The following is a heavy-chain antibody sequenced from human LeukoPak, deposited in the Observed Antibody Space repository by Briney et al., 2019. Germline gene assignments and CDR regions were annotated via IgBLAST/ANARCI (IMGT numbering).Heavy chain of an antibody. Sequence: GSLRLSCAASGFTFSSYSMNWVRQAPGKGLEWVSYISSSSSTIYYADSVKGRFTISRDNAKNSLYLQMNSLRAEDTAVYYCARAIYYYYYMDVWGKGTTVTVSS. V-gene: IGHV3-48*01. CDR1: GFTFSSYS. CDR2: ISSSSSTI. J-gene: IGHJ6*03. CDR3: ARAIYYYYYMDV. D-gene: IGHD5-24*01.